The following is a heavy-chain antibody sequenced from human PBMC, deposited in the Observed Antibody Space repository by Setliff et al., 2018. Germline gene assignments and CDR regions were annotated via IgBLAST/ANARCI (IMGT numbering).Heavy chain of an antibody. J-gene: IGHJ4*02. CDR1: GFTLRSYW. CDR3: AKVEGPGVDY. D-gene: IGHD3-10*01. CDR2: IKEDGSET. V-gene: IGHV3-7*03. Sequence: GGSLRLSCAASGFTLRSYWMSWVRQAPGKGLEWVANIKEDGSETYYVDSVKGRFTISRDNAKNSLYLQMNSLRAEDTAVYYCAKVEGPGVDYWGQGTLVTVSS.